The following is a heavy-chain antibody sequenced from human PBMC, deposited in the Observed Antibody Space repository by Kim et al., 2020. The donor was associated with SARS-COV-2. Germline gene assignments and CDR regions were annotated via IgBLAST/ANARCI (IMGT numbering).Heavy chain of an antibody. Sequence: TYYNPSLKSRVTISVDTSKNQFSLKLSSVTAADTAVYYCAREIAAAGFDYWGQGTLVTVSS. J-gene: IGHJ4*02. CDR3: AREIAAAGFDY. D-gene: IGHD6-13*01. V-gene: IGHV4-31*02. CDR2: T.